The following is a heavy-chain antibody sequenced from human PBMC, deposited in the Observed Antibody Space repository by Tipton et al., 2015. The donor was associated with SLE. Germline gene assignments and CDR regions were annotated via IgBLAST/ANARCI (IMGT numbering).Heavy chain of an antibody. CDR1: GGSISSGSYY. D-gene: IGHD3-22*01. Sequence: TLSLTCTVSGGSISSGSYYWSWIRQPAGKGLEWIGRIYTSGSTNYNPSLKSRVTISVDTSKNQFSLKLSSVTAADTAVYYCARGGGWYYDSSAYWGQGTLVTVSS. J-gene: IGHJ4*02. CDR2: IYTSGST. CDR3: ARGGGWYYDSSAY. V-gene: IGHV4-61*02.